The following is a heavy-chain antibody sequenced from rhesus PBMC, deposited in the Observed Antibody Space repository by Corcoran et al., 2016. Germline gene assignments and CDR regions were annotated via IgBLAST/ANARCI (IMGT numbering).Heavy chain of an antibody. D-gene: IGHD3-9*01. V-gene: IGHV3-78*01. CDR3: ARAAGYEDDYRYDY. Sequence: EVQLVESGGGVVQPGGTLRLSCAASGFTFDDYAVGWVSRAPGKGLEWVSGISWNSGSTGYADSVKGRFTISRDNAKNSLYLQMNRLRAEDTALYYCARAAGYEDDYRYDYWGQGVLVTVSS. CDR1: GFTFDDYA. CDR2: ISWNSGST. J-gene: IGHJ4*01.